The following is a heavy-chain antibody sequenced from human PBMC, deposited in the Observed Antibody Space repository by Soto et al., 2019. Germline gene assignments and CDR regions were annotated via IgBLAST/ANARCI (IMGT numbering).Heavy chain of an antibody. D-gene: IGHD6-13*01. CDR1: GASVSITYW. J-gene: IGHJ4*02. CDR3: ARYNAASGTYYFDF. V-gene: IGHV4-4*02. CDR2: INHRGSA. Sequence: PSETLSLTCAVSGASVSITYWGSWVGQPPGKGPEWIGEINHRGSANYNPSLKSRVTISVDISKSQFSLRLTSVTAADTAVYYCARYNAASGTYYFDFWGQGALVTVS.